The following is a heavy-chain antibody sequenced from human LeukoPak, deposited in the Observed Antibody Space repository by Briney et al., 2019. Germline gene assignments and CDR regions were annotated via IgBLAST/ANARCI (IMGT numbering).Heavy chain of an antibody. D-gene: IGHD1-20*01. CDR3: ASSSGLTGTLFDY. V-gene: IGHV4-39*01. Sequence: SETLSLTCTVSGGSISSYYWGWIRQPPGKGLEWIGSIYYSGSTYYNPSLKSRVTISVDTSKNQFSLKLSSVTAADTAVYYCASSSGLTGTLFDYWGQGTLVTVSS. CDR2: IYYSGST. CDR1: GGSISSYY. J-gene: IGHJ4*02.